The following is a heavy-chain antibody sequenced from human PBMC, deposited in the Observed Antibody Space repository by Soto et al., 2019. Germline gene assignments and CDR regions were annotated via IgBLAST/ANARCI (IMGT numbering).Heavy chain of an antibody. D-gene: IGHD2-15*01. J-gene: IGHJ6*03. CDR1: GYTFTSYD. CDR3: ARLYCSGGSCYYYYYYMDV. Sequence: GASVKVSCKASGYTFTSYDINWVRQATGQGLEWMGWMNPNSGNTGYAQKFQGRVTMTRNTSISTAYMELSSLRSEDTAVYYCARLYCSGGSCYYYYYYMDVWGKGTTVTVSS. CDR2: MNPNSGNT. V-gene: IGHV1-8*01.